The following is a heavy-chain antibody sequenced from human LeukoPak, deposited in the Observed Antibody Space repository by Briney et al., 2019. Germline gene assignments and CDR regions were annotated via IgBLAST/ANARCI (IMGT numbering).Heavy chain of an antibody. J-gene: IGHJ4*02. D-gene: IGHD3-10*01. CDR1: GFTVSSNY. V-gene: IGHV3-53*01. CDR2: IYSGGST. Sequence: QAGGSLRLSCAASGFTVSSNYMSWVRQAPGKGLEWVSVIYSGGSTYYADSVKGRFTISRDNSKNTLYLQMNSLRAEDTAVYYCARGSYWYYFDYWGQGTLVTVSS. CDR3: ARGSYWYYFDY.